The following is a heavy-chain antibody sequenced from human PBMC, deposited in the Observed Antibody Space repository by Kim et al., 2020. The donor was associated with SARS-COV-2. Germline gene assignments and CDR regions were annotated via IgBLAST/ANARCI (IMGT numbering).Heavy chain of an antibody. V-gene: IGHV3-7*01. CDR1: GFTFSSYW. CDR3: ARDKMVTIFGVVIGHGYYYMDV. D-gene: IGHD3-3*01. CDR2: IKQDGSEK. J-gene: IGHJ6*03. Sequence: GGSLRLSCAASGFTFSSYWMSWVRQAPGKGLEWVANIKQDGSEKYYVDSVKGRFTISRDNAKNSLYLQMNSLRAEDTAVYYCARDKMVTIFGVVIGHGYYYMDVWGKGTTVTVSS.